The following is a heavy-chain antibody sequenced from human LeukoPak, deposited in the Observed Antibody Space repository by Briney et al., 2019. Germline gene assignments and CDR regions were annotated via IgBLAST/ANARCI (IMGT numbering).Heavy chain of an antibody. J-gene: IGHJ4*02. CDR3: AREGYSGYEGPL. CDR1: GFTFSSYW. V-gene: IGHV3-74*01. CDR2: INSDGSST. Sequence: GGSLRLSCAASGFTFSSYWMHWVRQAPGKGLVWVSRINSDGSSTSYADSVKGRFTISRDNAKNTLYLQMNSLRAEDTAVYYCAREGYSGYEGPLWGQGTLVTVSS. D-gene: IGHD5-12*01.